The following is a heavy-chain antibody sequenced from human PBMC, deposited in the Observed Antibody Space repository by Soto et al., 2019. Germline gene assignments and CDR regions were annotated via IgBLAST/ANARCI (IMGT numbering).Heavy chain of an antibody. CDR1: GYSFISYW. J-gene: IGHJ3*02. CDR3: ARLSALYYDYIWGSYRYSAFDI. V-gene: IGHV5-51*01. D-gene: IGHD3-16*02. Sequence: PGESLKISCKGSGYSFISYWSGWVRQMPGKGLEWMGIIYPGDSDTRYSPSFQGQVTISADKSISTAYLQWSSLKASDTAMYYCARLSALYYDYIWGSYRYSAFDIWGQGTMVTVSS. CDR2: IYPGDSDT.